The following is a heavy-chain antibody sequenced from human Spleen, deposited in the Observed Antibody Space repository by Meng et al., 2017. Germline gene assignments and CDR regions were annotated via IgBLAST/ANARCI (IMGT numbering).Heavy chain of an antibody. D-gene: IGHD5-12*01. J-gene: IGHJ4*02. V-gene: IGHV4-4*02. Sequence: GQRREPGPGLVKPSATLALPCAASGGSISRSNWWSWVRQPPGKGLEWIGEIYHSGSTNYNPSLKSRVTISVDKSKNQFSLKLSSVTAADTAVYYCASSWLRPYFDYWGQGTLVTVSS. CDR2: IYHSGST. CDR3: ASSWLRPYFDY. CDR1: GGSISRSNW.